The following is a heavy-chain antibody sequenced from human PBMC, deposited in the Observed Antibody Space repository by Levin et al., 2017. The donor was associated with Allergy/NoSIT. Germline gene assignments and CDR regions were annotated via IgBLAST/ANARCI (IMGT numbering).Heavy chain of an antibody. CDR1: GFIFSSYE. CDR3: ARGEIVTGGAFDI. D-gene: IGHD2-15*01. CDR2: ISSSGNTI. Sequence: PGGSLRLSCAASGFIFSSYEMNWVRQAPGKGLEWVSYISSSGNTIYYADSVKGRFTISRDNAKNSLYLQMNSLRAEDTAVYYCARGEIVTGGAFDIWGQGTMVTVSS. J-gene: IGHJ3*02. V-gene: IGHV3-48*03.